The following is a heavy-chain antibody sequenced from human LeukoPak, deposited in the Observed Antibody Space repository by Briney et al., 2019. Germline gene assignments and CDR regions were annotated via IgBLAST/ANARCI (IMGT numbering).Heavy chain of an antibody. CDR2: ISSSSSYI. J-gene: IGHJ3*02. D-gene: IGHD3-16*01. V-gene: IGHV3-21*01. CDR3: ARLDVSAFDI. Sequence: KPGGSLRLSCAAYGFTLSSYAMSGVRQAPGKGVEWVSSISSSSSYIYYADSVKARFTISRNNAKNSLYLQMNSLRAEDTAVYYCARLDVSAFDIWGQGTMVTVSS. CDR1: GFTLSSYA.